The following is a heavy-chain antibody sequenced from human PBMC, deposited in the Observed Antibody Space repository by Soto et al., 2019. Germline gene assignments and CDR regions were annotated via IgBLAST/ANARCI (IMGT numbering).Heavy chain of an antibody. D-gene: IGHD2-2*01. V-gene: IGHV3-7*05. CDR3: ARDQGYCSRTSCYHWFDP. J-gene: IGHJ5*02. CDR2: IRQDGSEK. Sequence: PGGSLRLSCAASGFTFSSYWMSWVRQAPWKGLEWVANIRQDGSEKYYVDSVKGRFTISRDNAKNSLYLQMNSLRAEDTAVYYCARDQGYCSRTSCYHWFDPWGQGTLVTVSS. CDR1: GFTFSSYW.